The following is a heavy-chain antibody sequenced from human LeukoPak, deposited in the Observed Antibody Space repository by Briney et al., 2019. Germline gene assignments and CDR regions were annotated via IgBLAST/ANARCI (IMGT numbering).Heavy chain of an antibody. CDR3: ARTTYYYDSSGYYVLGY. CDR1: GYTFTSYY. J-gene: IGHJ4*02. V-gene: IGHV1-2*02. CDR2: INPNSGGT. Sequence: ASVKVSCKASGYTFTSYYMHWVRQAPGEGLEWMGWINPNSGGTNYAQKFQGRVTMTRDTSISTAYMELSRLRSDDTAVYYCARTTYYYDSSGYYVLGYWGQGTLVTVSS. D-gene: IGHD3-22*01.